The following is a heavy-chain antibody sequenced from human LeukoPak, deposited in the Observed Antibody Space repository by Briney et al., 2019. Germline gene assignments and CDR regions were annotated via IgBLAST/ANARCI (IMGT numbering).Heavy chain of an antibody. CDR1: GYTFTSYG. D-gene: IGHD3-22*01. Sequence: ASVKVSCKASGYTFTSYGISWVRQAPGQGLEWMGWISAYNGNTNYAQKFQGRVTMTRDTSTSTVYMELSSLRSEDTAVYYCARGYYDTPLAQDYWGQGTLVTVSS. J-gene: IGHJ4*02. V-gene: IGHV1-18*01. CDR3: ARGYYDTPLAQDY. CDR2: ISAYNGNT.